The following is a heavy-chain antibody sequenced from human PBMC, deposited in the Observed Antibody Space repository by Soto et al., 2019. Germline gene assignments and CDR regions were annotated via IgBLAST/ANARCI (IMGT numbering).Heavy chain of an antibody. CDR1: GFRLTGYC. J-gene: IGHJ6*02. CDR3: ARVLGLAAPGGYSYGMDV. V-gene: IGHV1-2*04. CDR2: INPSSGGT. Sequence: XAVKVSCTASGFRLTGYCIHWVRQPPGQGLVWMGCINPSSGGTSYAPKFQGWVTMTRDTSISTAYMDLSRLRSDDTAVYYCARVLGLAAPGGYSYGMDVWGQGTTVTLSS. D-gene: IGHD6-13*01.